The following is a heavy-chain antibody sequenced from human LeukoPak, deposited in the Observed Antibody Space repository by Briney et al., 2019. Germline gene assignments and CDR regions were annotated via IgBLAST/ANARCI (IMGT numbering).Heavy chain of an antibody. CDR2: IYYSGST. J-gene: IGHJ3*02. V-gene: IGHV4-59*08. Sequence: SETLSLTCTVSGGSISSYYWSWIRQPPGKGLEWIGYIYYSGSTNYSPSLKSRVTISVDTSKNQFSLKLSSVTAADTAVYYCARHVRYCTNGVCYTDAFDIWGQGTMVTVSS. CDR3: ARHVRYCTNGVCYTDAFDI. CDR1: GGSISSYY. D-gene: IGHD2-8*01.